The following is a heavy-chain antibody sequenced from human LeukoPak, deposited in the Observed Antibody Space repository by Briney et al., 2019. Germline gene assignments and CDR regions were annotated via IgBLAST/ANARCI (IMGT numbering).Heavy chain of an antibody. CDR3: ARESDAVRRPVDC. CDR1: GFTFRSYW. J-gene: IGHJ4*02. V-gene: IGHV3-7*04. Sequence: PGGSLRLSCAASGFTFRSYWMSCVRQAPGKGLEWVANIKQDGSEKFYVDSVKGRFTISRVNAENSLYLQMNSLRAEDTAVYYFARESDAVRRPVDCCGQGTLVTVSS. D-gene: IGHD2-8*01. CDR2: IKQDGSEK.